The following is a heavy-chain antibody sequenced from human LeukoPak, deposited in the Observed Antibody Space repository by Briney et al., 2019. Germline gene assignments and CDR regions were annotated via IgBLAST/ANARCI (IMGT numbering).Heavy chain of an antibody. J-gene: IGHJ4*02. CDR3: AQDSGSYYVH. CDR2: INTDGSST. CDR1: GFTFSSYW. V-gene: IGHV3-74*01. D-gene: IGHD1-26*01. Sequence: GGSLRLSCAASGFTFSSYWMHWVRHAPGKGLVWVSRINTDGSSTSYADSVKGRFTISRDNAKNTLYLQVNSLRAEDTAVYYCAQDSGSYYVHWGQGTLVTVSS.